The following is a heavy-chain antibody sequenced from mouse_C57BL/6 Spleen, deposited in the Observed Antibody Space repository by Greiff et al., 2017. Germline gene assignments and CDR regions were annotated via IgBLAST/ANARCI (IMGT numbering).Heavy chain of an antibody. J-gene: IGHJ4*01. CDR2: ISSGSSTI. V-gene: IGHV5-17*01. Sequence: EVQLQQSGGGFVKPGGSLKLSCAASGFTFSDYGMHWVRQAPEKGLEWVAYISSGSSTIYYADTVKGRFTISRDNAKNTLFLQMTSLRSEDTAMYYCARVHYGSSDRADYYAMDYWGQGTSVTVSS. CDR3: ARVHYGSSDRADYYAMDY. CDR1: GFTFSDYG. D-gene: IGHD1-1*01.